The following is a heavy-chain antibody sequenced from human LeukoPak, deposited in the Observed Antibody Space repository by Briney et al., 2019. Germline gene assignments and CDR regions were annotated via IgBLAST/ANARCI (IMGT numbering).Heavy chain of an antibody. CDR3: AKGTGMDV. CDR2: ISYDGNNE. V-gene: IGHV3-30*18. J-gene: IGHJ6*04. CDR1: GVTFSSYG. Sequence: GGSLRLSCAGSGVTFSSYGMHWVRQAPGKGLEWVAVISYDGNNEYYADSVKGRFTISRDNSENTLYLQMNSLRAEDTAVYYCAKGTGMDVWGKGTTVTVSS.